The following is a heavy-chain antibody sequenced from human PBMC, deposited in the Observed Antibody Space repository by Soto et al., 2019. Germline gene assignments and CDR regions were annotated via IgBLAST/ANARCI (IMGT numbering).Heavy chain of an antibody. CDR3: AAPSQPWTTGTTYYYYGMDV. V-gene: IGHV1-58*02. CDR2: IVVGSGNT. CDR1: GFTFTSSA. D-gene: IGHD1-1*01. Sequence: QMQLVQSGPEVKKPGTSVKVSCKASGFTFTSSAMQWVRQARGQRLEWIGWIVVGSGNTNYAQKFQERVTITRDMSTSTAYMELSSLRSEDTAVYYCAAPSQPWTTGTTYYYYGMDVWGQGTTVTVSS. J-gene: IGHJ6*02.